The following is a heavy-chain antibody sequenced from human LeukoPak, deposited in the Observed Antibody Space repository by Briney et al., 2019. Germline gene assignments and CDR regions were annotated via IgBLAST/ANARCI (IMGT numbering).Heavy chain of an antibody. CDR2: ISSSTGYI. CDR3: ARDPDSTSV. CDR1: GFTFSDYT. V-gene: IGHV3-21*01. Sequence: PGGSLGLSCEASGFTFSDYTMNWVRQAPGKGLEWVSSISSSTGYIYYADSVKGRFTISRDNAKNSLYLQMNSLRAEDTAVYYCARDPDSTSVWGQGTLVTVSS. J-gene: IGHJ4*02. D-gene: IGHD2-2*01.